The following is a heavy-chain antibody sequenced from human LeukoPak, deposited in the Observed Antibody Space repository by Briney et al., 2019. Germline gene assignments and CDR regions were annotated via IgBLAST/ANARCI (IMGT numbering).Heavy chain of an antibody. CDR2: MSNSGENT. CDR3: GKGGASVTRYVDY. J-gene: IGHJ4*02. CDR1: GFTFSSYS. Sequence: GRSLRLSCAASGFTFSSYSMQWVRQTPGKGLEWVGIMSNSGENTFYGQAVKGRFAISRDTSQNTLYLQMNSLRPEDTAVYYWGKGGASVTRYVDYWGQGTLVTVSS. V-gene: IGHV3-30*18. D-gene: IGHD4-17*01.